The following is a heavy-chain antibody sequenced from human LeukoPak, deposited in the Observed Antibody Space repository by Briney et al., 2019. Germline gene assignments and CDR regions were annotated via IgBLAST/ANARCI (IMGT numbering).Heavy chain of an antibody. Sequence: ASVKVSCKASGGTFSSYGFSWVRQAPGQGLEWMGRIIPILGVENYAQKFQGRVTITADKSTSTAYMELSSLTSDDTAVYFCAVRGITGTPSGPYFDYWGQGTLVTVSS. CDR2: IIPILGVE. CDR3: AVRGITGTPSGPYFDY. V-gene: IGHV1-69*04. D-gene: IGHD1-7*01. CDR1: GGTFSSYG. J-gene: IGHJ4*02.